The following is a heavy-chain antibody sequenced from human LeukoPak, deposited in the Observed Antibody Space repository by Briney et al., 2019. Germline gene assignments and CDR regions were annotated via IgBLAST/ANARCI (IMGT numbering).Heavy chain of an antibody. D-gene: IGHD5-18*01. V-gene: IGHV6-1*01. CDR2: TYYRSKWYN. CDR3: VRDHGYDFDY. Sequence: SQTLSLTCAISGDSVSSNTAAWNWIRQSPSRGLEWLGGTYYRSKWYNDYAGSVKSRITINPDTSKNQFSLQLNSVTPEDTAVYYCVRDHGYDFDYWGRGTLVTVSS. CDR1: GDSVSSNTAA. J-gene: IGHJ4*02.